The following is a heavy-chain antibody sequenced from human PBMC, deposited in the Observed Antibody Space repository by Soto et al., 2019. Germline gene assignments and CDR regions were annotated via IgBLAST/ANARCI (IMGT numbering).Heavy chain of an antibody. D-gene: IGHD1-26*01. V-gene: IGHV3-33*01. J-gene: IGHJ4*02. Sequence: QVQLVESGGGVVQPGRSLRLSCAASGFTFSSYGMHWVRQAPGKGLEWVAVIWYDGSNKYYADSVKGRFTFSRDNSKNTLYLQMNSLRAEDTAVYYCARAPWGIDYWGQGTLVTVSS. CDR1: GFTFSSYG. CDR3: ARAPWGIDY. CDR2: IWYDGSNK.